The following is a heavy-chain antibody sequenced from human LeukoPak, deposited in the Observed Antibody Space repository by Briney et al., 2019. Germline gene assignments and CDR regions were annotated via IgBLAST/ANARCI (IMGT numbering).Heavy chain of an antibody. D-gene: IGHD3-22*01. J-gene: IGHJ3*02. CDR1: GFTFRKYW. Sequence: GGSLRLSCAASGFTFRKYWMSWVRQAPGKGLEWVANIKQDGSEKYYVDSVKGRFSISRDNAKNSLSLQMNSLRAEDTAVYYCARIGQDDCSAYLAFDIWGQGTMVTVSS. CDR3: ARIGQDDCSAYLAFDI. CDR2: IKQDGSEK. V-gene: IGHV3-7*03.